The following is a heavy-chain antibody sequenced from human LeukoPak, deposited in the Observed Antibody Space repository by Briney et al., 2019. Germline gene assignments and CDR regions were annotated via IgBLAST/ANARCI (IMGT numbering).Heavy chain of an antibody. J-gene: IGHJ4*02. D-gene: IGHD6-19*01. CDR3: ARGEGAVAGILGY. CDR1: GDSVSSKSAA. CDR2: TYYRSKWSS. Sequence: PSQTLSLTCAISGDSVSSKSAAWNWIRQSPSRGLEWLGRTYYRSKWSSGYAESVKSRITINPDTSKNQFSLQLKSVTPEDTAVYYCARGEGAVAGILGYWGQGTLVTVSS. V-gene: IGHV6-1*01.